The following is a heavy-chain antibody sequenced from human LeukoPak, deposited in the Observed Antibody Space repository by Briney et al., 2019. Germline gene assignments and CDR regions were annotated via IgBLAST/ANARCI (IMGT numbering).Heavy chain of an antibody. CDR3: AKDRLYFGNDLGDY. D-gene: IGHD3-9*01. J-gene: IGHJ4*02. Sequence: GGSLRLSCVASGFTFRDFSMSWVRQAPGKGLEWVSVISNGGDHTYYADSVKGRFAISRDNSRNTLYLQMNSLRTEDTAIYYCAKDRLYFGNDLGDYWGQGTLATVSS. CDR2: ISNGGDHT. V-gene: IGHV3-23*01. CDR1: GFTFRDFS.